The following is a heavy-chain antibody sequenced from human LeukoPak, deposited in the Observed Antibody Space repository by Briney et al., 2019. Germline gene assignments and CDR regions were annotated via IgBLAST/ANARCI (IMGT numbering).Heavy chain of an antibody. Sequence: SVKVSCKASGGTFISYAISWVRQAPGQGLEWMGGIIPIFGTANYAQKFQGRVTITADESTSTAYMELSSLRSEDTAVYYCASDYGDNLPCAFDIWGQGTMVTVSS. D-gene: IGHD4-17*01. V-gene: IGHV1-69*13. CDR2: IIPIFGTA. J-gene: IGHJ3*02. CDR3: ASDYGDNLPCAFDI. CDR1: GGTFISYA.